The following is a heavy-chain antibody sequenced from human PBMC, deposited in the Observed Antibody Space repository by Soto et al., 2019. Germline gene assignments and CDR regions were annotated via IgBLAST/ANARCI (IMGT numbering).Heavy chain of an antibody. CDR3: AHAFGGTSWPNDAFDV. J-gene: IGHJ3*01. CDR1: GFSFTADGVG. CDR2: IYWNDDT. Sequence: QITLKESGTTLVKPTQTLTLTCIFSGFSFTADGVGVGWIRQPPGKALEWLALIYWNDDTRYRASLKSRLTTPKDSSKNPVVLTMTNMNPVDTATYACAHAFGGTSWPNDAFDVWGQATVVTVSS. D-gene: IGHD3-16*01. V-gene: IGHV2-5*01.